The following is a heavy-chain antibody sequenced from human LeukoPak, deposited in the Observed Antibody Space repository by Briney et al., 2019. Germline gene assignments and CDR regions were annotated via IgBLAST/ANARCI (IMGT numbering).Heavy chain of an antibody. J-gene: IGHJ3*02. Sequence: PGGSLRLSCAASGFTFSSYWMSWVRQAPGKGLEWVANIKEDGSDKYYLDSVKGRFTISRDNAKNSLYLQMNSLRAEDTAVYYCARDLIAVGDAFDIWGQGTMVTVSS. CDR2: IKEDGSDK. CDR1: GFTFSSYW. CDR3: ARDLIAVGDAFDI. V-gene: IGHV3-7*05. D-gene: IGHD6-19*01.